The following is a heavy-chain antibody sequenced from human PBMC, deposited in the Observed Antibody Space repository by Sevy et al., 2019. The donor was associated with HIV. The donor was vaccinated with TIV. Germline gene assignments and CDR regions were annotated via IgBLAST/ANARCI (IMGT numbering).Heavy chain of an antibody. CDR3: AREDSNGVCYSH. J-gene: IGHJ4*02. CDR1: GITFTIYT. V-gene: IGHV3-21*01. Sequence: GGSLRLSCAASGITFTIYTMNWVRQAPGKGLEWVSSISSSSSYIYYAYSVKGRFTISRENAKSSLYLQMNSLRAEDTAVYYCAREDSNGVCYSHWGQGTLVTVSS. CDR2: ISSSSSYI. D-gene: IGHD2-8*01.